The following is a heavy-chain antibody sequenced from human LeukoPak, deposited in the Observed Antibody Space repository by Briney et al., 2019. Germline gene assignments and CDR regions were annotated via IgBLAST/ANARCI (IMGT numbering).Heavy chain of an antibody. V-gene: IGHV3-30*03. CDR2: ISYDGSNK. CDR1: GFTFSSYG. J-gene: IGHJ4*02. D-gene: IGHD6-13*01. CDR3: ASSWAYFDS. Sequence: GRSLRLSCAAPGFTFSSYGMHWVRQAPGKGLEWVAVISYDGSNKYYADSVKGRFTISRDNSKNTLYLQMNSLRAEDTAVYYCASSWAYFDSWGQGTLVTVSS.